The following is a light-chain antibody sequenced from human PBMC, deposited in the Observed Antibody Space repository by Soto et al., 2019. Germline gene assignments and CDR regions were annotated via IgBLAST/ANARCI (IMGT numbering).Light chain of an antibody. Sequence: DIVMTQSPDSLAVSLGERATINCKSSQSVLYSSNNENYLAWYQQKPGQPPKLLIYWASTRESGVPDRFSGSGSGTDFTLTISSLQAEDVAVYYCQQYYSLPHTFAQGTKLEIK. J-gene: IGKJ2*01. CDR2: WAS. CDR1: QSVLYSSNNENY. CDR3: QQYYSLPHT. V-gene: IGKV4-1*01.